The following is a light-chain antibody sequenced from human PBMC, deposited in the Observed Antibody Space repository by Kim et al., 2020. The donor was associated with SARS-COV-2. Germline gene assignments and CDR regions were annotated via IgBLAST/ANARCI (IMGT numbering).Light chain of an antibody. CDR3: QQSYSTPRT. Sequence: ASVGDSGTITCRASQSISSYLNWYQQKPGKAPKLLIYAASSLQSGVPSRFSGSGSGTDFTLTISSLQPEDFATYYCQQSYSTPRTFGPGTKVDIK. J-gene: IGKJ3*01. V-gene: IGKV1-39*01. CDR2: AAS. CDR1: QSISSY.